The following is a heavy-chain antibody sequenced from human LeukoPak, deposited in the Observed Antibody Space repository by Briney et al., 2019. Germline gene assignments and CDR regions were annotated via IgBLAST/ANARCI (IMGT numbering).Heavy chain of an antibody. Sequence: PGGSLRLXCAASGFTFSTHWLSWVRQAPGKGLEWVANIKQDGSEKYYMDSVKGRFTISRDNAKNALYLQMNSLRAEDTAVYYCARDRSSTSPYWFDPWGQGTLVTVSS. J-gene: IGHJ5*02. CDR2: IKQDGSEK. CDR1: GFTFSTHW. V-gene: IGHV3-7*01. D-gene: IGHD2-2*01. CDR3: ARDRSSTSPYWFDP.